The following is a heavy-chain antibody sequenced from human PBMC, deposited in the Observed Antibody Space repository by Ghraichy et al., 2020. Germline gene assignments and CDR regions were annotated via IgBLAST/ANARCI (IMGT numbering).Heavy chain of an antibody. J-gene: IGHJ4*02. CDR1: GFTFSNAW. CDR2: IKSKTDGGTI. Sequence: GESLNISCAASGFTFSNAWLNWVRQAPGKGLEWVGRIKSKTDGGTIDYAAPVKGRFTISRDDSENTLYLQMNSLETADSAVDYCTTEGRWTCWGQGTLVTVSS. CDR3: TTEGRWTC. D-gene: IGHD1-1*01. V-gene: IGHV3-15*07.